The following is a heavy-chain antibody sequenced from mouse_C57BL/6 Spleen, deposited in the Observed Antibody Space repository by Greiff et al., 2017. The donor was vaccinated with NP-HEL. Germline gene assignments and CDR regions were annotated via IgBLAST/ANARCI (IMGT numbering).Heavy chain of an antibody. Sequence: VQLQQSGPELVKPGASVKISCKASGYAFSSSWMNWVKQRPGKGLEWIGRIYPGDGDTNYNGKFKGKATLTADKSSSTAHMQLSSLTSEDSAVYFCARWNYGSSYLYAMDYWGQGTSVTVSS. CDR3: ARWNYGSSYLYAMDY. CDR2: IYPGDGDT. CDR1: GYAFSSSW. V-gene: IGHV1-82*01. D-gene: IGHD1-1*01. J-gene: IGHJ4*01.